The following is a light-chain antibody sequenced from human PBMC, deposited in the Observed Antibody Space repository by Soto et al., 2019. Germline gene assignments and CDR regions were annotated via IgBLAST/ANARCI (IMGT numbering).Light chain of an antibody. CDR1: QSISSW. Sequence: DIQMTQSPSTLSASVGDRVTITWRASQSISSWLAWYQQKPGKAPKLLIYKASTLKSGVPSRFSGSGSGTEFTLTISSLQPDDFATYYCQHYNSYSEACGQGTKVDIK. J-gene: IGKJ1*01. CDR3: QHYNSYSEA. V-gene: IGKV1-5*03. CDR2: KAS.